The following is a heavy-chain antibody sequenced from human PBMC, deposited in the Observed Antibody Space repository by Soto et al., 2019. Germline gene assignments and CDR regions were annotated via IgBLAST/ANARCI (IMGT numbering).Heavy chain of an antibody. CDR2: ISYDGSNK. CDR3: ETEDVPAAGTTPHI. CDR1: GFTFSSYA. Sequence: QVQLVESGGGVVQPGRSLRLSCAASGFTFSSYAMHWVRQAPGEGLEWVAVISYDGSNKYYADSVKGRFTVSRDNSKNTLYPQMNNRRPEDTAVYYCETEDVPAAGTTPHIWALGTLVTVSS. J-gene: IGHJ4*02. V-gene: IGHV3-30-3*01. D-gene: IGHD6-13*01.